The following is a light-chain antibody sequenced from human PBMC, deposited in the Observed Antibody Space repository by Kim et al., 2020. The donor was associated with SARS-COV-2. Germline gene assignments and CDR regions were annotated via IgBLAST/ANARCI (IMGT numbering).Light chain of an antibody. Sequence: APGEAAKMPCAGNNIGNKNVQWYQQKAGQAPVLVISHDSDRPSEIPDRFSGSNSENTATLTISRVEAGDEADYYCQVWDGSTDHYVFGTGTKVTVL. CDR3: QVWDGSTDHYV. J-gene: IGLJ1*01. CDR1: NIGNKN. V-gene: IGLV3-21*04. CDR2: HDS.